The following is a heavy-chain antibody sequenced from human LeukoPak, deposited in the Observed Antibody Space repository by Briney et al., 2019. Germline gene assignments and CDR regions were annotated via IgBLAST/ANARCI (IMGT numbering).Heavy chain of an antibody. CDR1: GGSISSGGYS. J-gene: IGHJ4*02. CDR2: INHSGST. D-gene: IGHD4-17*01. CDR3: ARDYEFDY. Sequence: PSETLSLTCAVSGGSISSGGYSWSWIRQPPGKGLEWIGEINHSGSTNYNPSLKSRVTISVDTSKNQFSLKLSSVTAADTAVYYCARDYEFDYWGQGTLVTVSS. V-gene: IGHV4-34*01.